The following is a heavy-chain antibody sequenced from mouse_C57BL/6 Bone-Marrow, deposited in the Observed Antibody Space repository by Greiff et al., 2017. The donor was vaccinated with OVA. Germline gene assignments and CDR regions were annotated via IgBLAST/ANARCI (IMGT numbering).Heavy chain of an antibody. J-gene: IGHJ2*01. V-gene: IGHV1-53*01. CDR3: AREGMVTTDYFDY. Sequence: VKLQQPGTELVKPGASVKLSCKASGYTFTSYWMHWVKQRPGQGLEWIGNINPSNGGTNYNEKFKSKATLTVDKSSSTAYMQLSSLTSEDSAVYYCAREGMVTTDYFDYWGQGTTLTVSS. CDR2: INPSNGGT. D-gene: IGHD2-2*01. CDR1: GYTFTSYW.